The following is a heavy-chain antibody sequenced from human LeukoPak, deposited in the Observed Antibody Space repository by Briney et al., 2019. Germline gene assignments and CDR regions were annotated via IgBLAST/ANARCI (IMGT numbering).Heavy chain of an antibody. CDR1: GFTFSRYG. Sequence: GRSLRLSCAASGFTFSRYGMHWVRQAPGKGLEWVAVIWYDGSNKYYADSVKGRFTISRDNSKNTLYLQMNSLRAEDTAVYYCAKVPTRYDSSGSYFDYWGQGTLVTVSS. V-gene: IGHV3-33*06. CDR3: AKVPTRYDSSGSYFDY. D-gene: IGHD3-22*01. J-gene: IGHJ4*02. CDR2: IWYDGSNK.